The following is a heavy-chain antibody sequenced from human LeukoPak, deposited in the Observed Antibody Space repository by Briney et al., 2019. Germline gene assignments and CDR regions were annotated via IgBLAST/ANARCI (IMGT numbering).Heavy chain of an antibody. J-gene: IGHJ6*03. V-gene: IGHV1-18*01. Sequence: ASVKVSFKASGYTFTSYGISWVLQAPGQGLEWMGWISAYNGNTNYAQKLQGRVTMTTDTSTSTAYMELRSLRSDDTAVYYCARSTGTTYYYYYYMDVWGKGTTVTVSS. D-gene: IGHD1-1*01. CDR3: ARSTGTTYYYYYYMDV. CDR2: ISAYNGNT. CDR1: GYTFTSYG.